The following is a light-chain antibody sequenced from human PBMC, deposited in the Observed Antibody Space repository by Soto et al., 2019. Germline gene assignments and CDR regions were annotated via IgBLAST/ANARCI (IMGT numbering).Light chain of an antibody. CDR1: SGSVSTNYY. CDR3: VLYMGGGIPPV. J-gene: IGLJ3*02. Sequence: QTVVTQEPSFSVSPGGTVTLTCGLSSGSVSTNYYPSWYQQTPGQSPRTLIYSTDIRSSGVPDRFSGSILGNKAALTITGAQADDESGYFCVLYMGGGIPPVFGGATQLTVL. V-gene: IGLV8-61*01. CDR2: STD.